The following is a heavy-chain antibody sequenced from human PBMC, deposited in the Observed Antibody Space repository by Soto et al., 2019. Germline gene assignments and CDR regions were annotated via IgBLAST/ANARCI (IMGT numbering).Heavy chain of an antibody. J-gene: IGHJ6*02. CDR2: IIPIFGTA. Sequence: QVQLVQSGAEVKKPGSSVKVSCKASVGTFSSYAITWVRQAPGQGLEWMGGIIPIFGTANYAQKFQGRVTITADESTSTPYMELSSLRSEDTAVYYCASRDSGNFGSYYYYGMDVWGQGTTVTVSS. V-gene: IGHV1-69*12. CDR3: ASRDSGNFGSYYYYGMDV. CDR1: VGTFSSYA. D-gene: IGHD1-26*01.